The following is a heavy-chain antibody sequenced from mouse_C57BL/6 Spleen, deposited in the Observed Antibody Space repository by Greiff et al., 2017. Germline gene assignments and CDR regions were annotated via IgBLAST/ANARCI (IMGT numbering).Heavy chain of an antibody. J-gene: IGHJ3*01. V-gene: IGHV10-1*01. CDR3: VRRDGYYD. D-gene: IGHD2-3*01. CDR2: IRSKSNNYTT. Sequence: EVKLLESGGGLVQPKGSLKLSCAASGFSFNTYAMNWVRQAPGKGLEWVARIRSKSNNYTTYYADSVKDRFTISRDVSETMLYLQMNNLKTEDTAMYYCVRRDGYYDWGQGTLVTVSA. CDR1: GFSFNTYA.